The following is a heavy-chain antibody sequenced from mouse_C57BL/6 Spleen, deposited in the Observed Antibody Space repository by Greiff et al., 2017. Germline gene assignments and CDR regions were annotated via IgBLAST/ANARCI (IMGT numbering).Heavy chain of an antibody. V-gene: IGHV1-52*01. CDR1: GYTFTSYW. D-gene: IGHD2-12*01. CDR2: IDPSDSEP. CDR3: SIDCYCAY. J-gene: IGHJ3*01. Sequence: QVQLQQPGAELVRPGSSVKLSCKASGYTFTSYWMHWVKQRPIPGLEWIGNIDPSDSEPHYNPKIKDKATLTVDKYSSSAYMQLRSLTSEDSAVYYCSIDCYCAYWGQGTLVTVSA.